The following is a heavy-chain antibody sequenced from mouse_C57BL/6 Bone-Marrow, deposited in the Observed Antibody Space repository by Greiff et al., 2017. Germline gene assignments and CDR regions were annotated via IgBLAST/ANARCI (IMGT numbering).Heavy chain of an antibody. CDR1: GYTFTSYG. D-gene: IGHD1-1*01. V-gene: IGHV1-81*01. J-gene: IGHJ2*01. CDR2: IYPRSGNT. Sequence: VQLQQSGAELARPGASVKLSCTASGYTFTSYGISWVKQRTGQGLEWIGEIYPRSGNTYYNEKFKGKATLTADKSSSTAYMELRSLTSEDSAVYFCARRDWNYYGSSDDYWGQGTTLTVSS. CDR3: ARRDWNYYGSSDDY.